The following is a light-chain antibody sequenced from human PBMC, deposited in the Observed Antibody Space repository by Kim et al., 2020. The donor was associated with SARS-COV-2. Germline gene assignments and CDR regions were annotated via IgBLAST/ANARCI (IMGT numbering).Light chain of an antibody. CDR1: QSVSSNY. CDR3: QQFGDSPRT. Sequence: DIVLTQSPATLSLSPGERATLSCGACQSVSSNYFAWYQQKPGQAPRLLIYGISSRATGIPDRFSGTGSGTDFTLTISRLEPEDSAVYYCQQFGDSPRTFGQGTKVDIK. J-gene: IGKJ1*01. V-gene: IGKV3-20*01. CDR2: GIS.